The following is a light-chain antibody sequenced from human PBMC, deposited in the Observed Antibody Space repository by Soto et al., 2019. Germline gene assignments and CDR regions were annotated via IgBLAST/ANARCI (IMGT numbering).Light chain of an antibody. J-gene: IGKJ5*01. V-gene: IGKV3-11*01. CDR2: DVS. Sequence: EIVMTQSPATLSVSPGEGATLSCRASQSFSSKLAWYQQKPGQAPRLLIYDVSYRATGIPVRFSGSGSGTDFTLTISSLEPEDFAVYYCQQRSDWLPITFGQGTRLEIK. CDR3: QQRSDWLPIT. CDR1: QSFSSK.